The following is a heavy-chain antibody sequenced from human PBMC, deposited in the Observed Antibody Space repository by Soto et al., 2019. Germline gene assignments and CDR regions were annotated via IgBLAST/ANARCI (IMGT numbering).Heavy chain of an antibody. Sequence: QPGGSLRLCCAASGLTFDVYAMALVRQTPGKGLEWVSGISWNSGSIGYADSVKGRFTISRDNAKNSLYLQMNSLRAEDTALYYCAKVRSGAARPIGDAFDIWGQGTMVTVSS. CDR3: AKVRSGAARPIGDAFDI. V-gene: IGHV3-9*01. J-gene: IGHJ3*02. D-gene: IGHD3-10*01. CDR1: GLTFDVYA. CDR2: ISWNSGSI.